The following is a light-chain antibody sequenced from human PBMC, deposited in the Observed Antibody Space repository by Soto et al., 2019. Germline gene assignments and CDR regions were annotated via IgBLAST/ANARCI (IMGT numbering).Light chain of an antibody. CDR3: SSYSSSSFYV. J-gene: IGLJ1*01. CDR2: EVS. Sequence: QSALTQPASVSGSPGQSITISCTGTSSDVGAYIYVSWYQQHPGKAPKLMIYEVSNRPSGVSNRFSGSKSGNTASLTISGLQAEDEADYYCSSYSSSSFYVFGTGTKVTV. V-gene: IGLV2-14*01. CDR1: SSDVGAYIY.